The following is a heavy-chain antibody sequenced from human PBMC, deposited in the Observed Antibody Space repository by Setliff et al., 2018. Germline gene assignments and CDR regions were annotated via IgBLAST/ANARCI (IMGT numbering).Heavy chain of an antibody. V-gene: IGHV1-69*13. J-gene: IGHJ4*02. D-gene: IGHD2-2*01. Sequence: GASVKVSCKASGSPFNTYDINWVRQAPGQGLEWMGGIIPIFGTANYAQKFQGRVTITADESTSTAYMELSSLRSEDTAVYYCASCRYQVPYDYWGQGILVTVSS. CDR3: ASCRYQVPYDY. CDR1: GSPFNTYD. CDR2: IIPIFGTA.